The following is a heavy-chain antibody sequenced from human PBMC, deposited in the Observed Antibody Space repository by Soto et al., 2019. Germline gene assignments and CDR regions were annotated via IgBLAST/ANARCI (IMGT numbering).Heavy chain of an antibody. Sequence: ASVKVSCKVSGYTLTELSMHWVRQAPGKGLEWMGGFDPEDGETIYAQKFQGRVTMTEDTSTDTAYMELSSLRSEDTAVYYCVKALGSGWSHFXYWGQGTLVTVSS. CDR3: VKALGSGWSHFXY. J-gene: IGHJ4*02. D-gene: IGHD6-19*01. V-gene: IGHV1-24*01. CDR1: GYTLTELS. CDR2: FDPEDGET.